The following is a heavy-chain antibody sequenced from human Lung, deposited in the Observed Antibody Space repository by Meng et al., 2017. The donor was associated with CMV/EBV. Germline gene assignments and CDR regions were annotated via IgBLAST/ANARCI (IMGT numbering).Heavy chain of an antibody. D-gene: IGHD1-7*01. CDR1: GGSISSGDYY. CDR2: IYYSGST. J-gene: IGHJ6*02. Sequence: SETLSLXCTVSGGSISSGDYYWSWIRQPPGKGLEWIGYIYYSGSTYYNPSLKSRVTISVDTSKNQFSLKLSSVTAADTAVYYCARGITGTTYYYYYYGMDVWGQGTTVTVSS. V-gene: IGHV4-30-4*08. CDR3: ARGITGTTYYYYYYGMDV.